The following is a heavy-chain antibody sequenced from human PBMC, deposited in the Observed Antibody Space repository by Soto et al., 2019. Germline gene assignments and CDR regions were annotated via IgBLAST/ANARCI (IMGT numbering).Heavy chain of an antibody. D-gene: IGHD3-22*01. V-gene: IGHV3-21*01. J-gene: IGHJ4*02. CDR1: GFTFSSYS. Sequence: GGSLRLSCAASGFTFSSYSMNWVRQAPGKGLEWVSSISSSSSYIYYADSVKGRFTISRDNAKNSLYLQMNSLRAEDTAVYYCARDGLDSSGYYYRYYFDYWGQGTLVTVSS. CDR3: ARDGLDSSGYYYRYYFDY. CDR2: ISSSSSYI.